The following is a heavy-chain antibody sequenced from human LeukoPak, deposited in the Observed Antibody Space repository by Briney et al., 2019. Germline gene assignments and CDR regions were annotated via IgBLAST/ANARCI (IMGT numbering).Heavy chain of an antibody. J-gene: IGHJ4*02. CDR1: GYTFTSYG. CDR2: ISAYNGAT. V-gene: IGHV1-18*01. Sequence: GASVTVSCKASGYTFTSYGISWVRQAPGQGLEWRGWISAYNGATNYAQKLQGRVTMTTDTSANTAYMELRSLTSDDTAVYYCARSPSSSGWYADYWGLGTLVTVSS. CDR3: ARSPSSSGWYADY. D-gene: IGHD6-19*01.